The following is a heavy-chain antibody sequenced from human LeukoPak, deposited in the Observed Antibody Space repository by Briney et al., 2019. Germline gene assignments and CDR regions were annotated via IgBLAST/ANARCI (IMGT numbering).Heavy chain of an antibody. J-gene: IGHJ4*02. CDR2: IREYGSEK. D-gene: IGHD3-22*01. V-gene: IGHV3-7*01. Sequence: GGSLRLSCAASGFTFSSYWMSWVRQAPGKGLEWVANIREYGSEKYYVDSVKGRFTISRDNAKNLLYLQMNSLRAEDTAVYYCASAPADGSGYYNFNYWGQGTLVTVSS. CDR3: ASAPADGSGYYNFNY. CDR1: GFTFSSYW.